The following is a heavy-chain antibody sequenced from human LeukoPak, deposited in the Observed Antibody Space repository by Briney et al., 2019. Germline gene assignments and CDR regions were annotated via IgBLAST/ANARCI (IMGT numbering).Heavy chain of an antibody. CDR2: IRSDGSTK. D-gene: IGHD1-26*01. CDR3: AKDQLLGGSYTFDY. Sequence: GGSLRLSCAASGFTFSTYGMHWVRQAPGKGLELVAFIRSDGSTKYFADSVKGRFTISRDNSKNTLYLQMNSLRAEDTAVYYCAKDQLLGGSYTFDYWGQGTLVTVSS. CDR1: GFTFSTYG. V-gene: IGHV3-30*02. J-gene: IGHJ4*02.